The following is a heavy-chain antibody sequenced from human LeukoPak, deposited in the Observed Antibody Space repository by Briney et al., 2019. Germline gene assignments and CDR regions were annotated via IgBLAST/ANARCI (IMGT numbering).Heavy chain of an antibody. CDR3: ARGYYDFWSGYYLTRPYYFDY. J-gene: IGHJ4*02. D-gene: IGHD3-3*01. V-gene: IGHV4-34*01. CDR2: IYYSGST. Sequence: SETLSLTCAVYGGSFSGYYWSWIRQPPGKGLEWIGSIYYSGSTYYNPSLKSRVTISVDTSKNQFSLKLSSVTAADTAVYYCARGYYDFWSGYYLTRPYYFDYWGQGTLVTVSS. CDR1: GGSFSGYY.